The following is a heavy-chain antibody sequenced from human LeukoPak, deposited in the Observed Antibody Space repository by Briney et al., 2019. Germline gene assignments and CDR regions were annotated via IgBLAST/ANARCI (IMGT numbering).Heavy chain of an antibody. CDR1: GFRFDGYA. V-gene: IGHV3-9*03. Sequence: GRSLRLSCAASGFRFDGYAMHWVRQAPGKGLEWVSGISWNSGRIGYADSVKGRFTISRDNAKNSLYLQMNSLRHEDMALYYRTKDIDCSSASCYRGFDPWGQGTLVTVSS. CDR3: TKDIDCSSASCYRGFDP. CDR2: ISWNSGRI. J-gene: IGHJ5*02. D-gene: IGHD2-2*01.